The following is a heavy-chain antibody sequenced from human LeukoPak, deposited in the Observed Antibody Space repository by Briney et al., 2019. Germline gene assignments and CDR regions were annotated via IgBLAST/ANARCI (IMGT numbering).Heavy chain of an antibody. CDR1: GYTFTSYG. V-gene: IGHV1-18*01. CDR2: ISAYNGNT. CDR3: ARDSSTGAKFDP. Sequence: ASVKVSCKASGYTFTSYGISWVRQAPGQGLEWMGWISAYNGNTNYAQKLQGRVTMTTDTSTSTAYMELRSLRSDDTAVYSRARDSSTGAKFDPWGQGTLVTVSS. J-gene: IGHJ5*02. D-gene: IGHD6-6*01.